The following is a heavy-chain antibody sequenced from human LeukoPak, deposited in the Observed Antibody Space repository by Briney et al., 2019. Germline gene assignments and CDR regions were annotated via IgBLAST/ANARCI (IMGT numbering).Heavy chain of an antibody. D-gene: IGHD6-19*01. CDR3: AKDGRGWPFDY. CDR2: ISSSGSTI. J-gene: IGHJ4*02. V-gene: IGHV3-48*03. CDR1: GFTFSSYE. Sequence: PGGSLRLSCAASGFTFSSYEMNWVRQAPGKGLEWVSYISSSGSTIYYADSVKGRFTISRDNSKNTLYLQMNSLRAEDTAVYYCAKDGRGWPFDYWGQGTLVTVSS.